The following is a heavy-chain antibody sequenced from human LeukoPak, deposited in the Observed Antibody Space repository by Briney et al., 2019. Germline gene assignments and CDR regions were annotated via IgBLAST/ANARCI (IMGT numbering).Heavy chain of an antibody. CDR1: GGSISSGGYY. J-gene: IGHJ4*02. D-gene: IGHD3-16*01. V-gene: IGHV4-31*03. CDR2: IYYSGST. CDR3: ARALRAHVDLDY. Sequence: SETLSLTCTVSGGSISSGGYYWSWTRQHPGKGLEWIGYIYYSGSTYYNPSLKSRVTISVDTSKNQFSLKLSSVTAADTAVYYCARALRAHVDLDYWGQGTLVTVSS.